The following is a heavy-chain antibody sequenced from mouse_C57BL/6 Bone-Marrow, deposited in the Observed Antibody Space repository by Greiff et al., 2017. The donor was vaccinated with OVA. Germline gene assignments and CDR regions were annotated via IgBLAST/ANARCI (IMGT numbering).Heavy chain of an antibody. Sequence: VNVVESGPGLVAPSQSLSITCTVSGFSLTSYGVSWVRQPPGKGLEWLGVIWGDGSTNYHSALITRLGISKDNSNSQVFLKQNSLQTDDTATYYCAKPHYYGSSHWFAYWGQGTLVTVSA. V-gene: IGHV2-3*01. CDR2: IWGDGST. CDR1: GFSLTSYG. CDR3: AKPHYYGSSHWFAY. J-gene: IGHJ3*01. D-gene: IGHD1-1*01.